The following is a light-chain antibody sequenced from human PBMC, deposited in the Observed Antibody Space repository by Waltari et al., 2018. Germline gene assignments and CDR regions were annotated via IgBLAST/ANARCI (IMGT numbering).Light chain of an antibody. CDR1: SGHSTNI. CDR2: VNSDGSH. Sequence: TLDSGHSTNIIAWHQQQPEKGPRYLMKVNSDGSHSKGDEIPDRFSGSSSSSGAERYLTISSVQSEDEADYYCQTGGHGTWVFGGGTKLTVL. J-gene: IGLJ3*02. CDR3: QTGGHGTWV. V-gene: IGLV4-69*01.